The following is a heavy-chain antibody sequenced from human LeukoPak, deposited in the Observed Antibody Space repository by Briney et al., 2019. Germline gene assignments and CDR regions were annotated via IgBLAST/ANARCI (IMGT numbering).Heavy chain of an antibody. CDR1: GGSISRYY. Sequence: SETLSLTCSVFGGSISRYYWSWIRQPPGKGLGWIGYTHYSGSTSYNPSLKSRVIISVDTSKNQLSLKLSSVTAADTAVYYCARDLDNSGWYVFDYWGQGNLVTVSS. CDR3: ARDLDNSGWYVFDY. CDR2: THYSGST. D-gene: IGHD6-19*01. J-gene: IGHJ4*02. V-gene: IGHV4-59*01.